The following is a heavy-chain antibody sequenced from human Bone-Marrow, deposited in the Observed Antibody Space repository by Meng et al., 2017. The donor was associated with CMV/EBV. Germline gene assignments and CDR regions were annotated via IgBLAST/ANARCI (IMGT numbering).Heavy chain of an antibody. V-gene: IGHV3-7*01. CDR2: IKQDGSEK. CDR3: ARTPTVTTYTYYYYYGMDG. J-gene: IGHJ6*02. D-gene: IGHD4-11*01. CDR1: GFTFSSYW. Sequence: GGSLRLSCAASGFTFSSYWMSWVRQAPGKGLEWVANIKQDGSEKYYVDSVKGRFTISRDNAKNSLYLQMNSLRAEDTAVYYCARTPTVTTYTYYYYYGMDGWGQGTTVTVSS.